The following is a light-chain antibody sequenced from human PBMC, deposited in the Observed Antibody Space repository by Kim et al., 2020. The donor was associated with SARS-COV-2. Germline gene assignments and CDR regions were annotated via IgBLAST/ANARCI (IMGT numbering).Light chain of an antibody. V-gene: IGKV3-20*01. CDR1: QPVTSSY. CDR2: NRS. Sequence: LSPGPSATLSCRASQPVTSSYVACYHHKPGQAPRLLIYNRSRRATGIPDRFSGSGSGTDFTLTISRLEPEDFAVYFCQQYGSAPQTFGQGTKLAI. CDR3: QQYGSAPQT. J-gene: IGKJ2*01.